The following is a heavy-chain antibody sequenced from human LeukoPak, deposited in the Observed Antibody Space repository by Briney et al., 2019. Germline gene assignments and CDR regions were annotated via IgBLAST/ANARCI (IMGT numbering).Heavy chain of an antibody. CDR3: ARDPNTAMGPGAFDI. J-gene: IGHJ3*02. CDR1: GGSISSNY. CDR2: IYYSGST. D-gene: IGHD5-18*01. Sequence: PSETLSLTCTVSGGSISSNYWSWLRQPPGKGLEWIGYIYYSGSTNYNPSLKSRVTISVDTSKNQFSLKLSPVTAADTAVYYCARDPNTAMGPGAFDIWGQGTMVTVSS. V-gene: IGHV4-59*01.